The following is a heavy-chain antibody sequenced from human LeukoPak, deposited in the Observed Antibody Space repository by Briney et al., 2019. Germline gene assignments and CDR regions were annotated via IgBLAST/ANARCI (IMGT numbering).Heavy chain of an antibody. CDR1: GFTFSNYA. V-gene: IGHV3-23*01. CDR3: ANLPVAWFGELYDAFDI. CDR2: ISGSASST. Sequence: GGSLRLSCAASGFTFSNYAMSWVRQAPGKGLEWVSAISGSASSTYHADSVKGRFTIARDNSKNTLYLQMNSLRAEDTAVYYCANLPVAWFGELYDAFDIWGQGTMVTVSS. D-gene: IGHD3-10*01. J-gene: IGHJ3*02.